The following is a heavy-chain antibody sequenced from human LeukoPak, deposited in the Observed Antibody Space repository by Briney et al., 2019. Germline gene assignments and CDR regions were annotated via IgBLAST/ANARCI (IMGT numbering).Heavy chain of an antibody. Sequence: GGSLRLSCVVSGFTFSSYWMNWVRQAPGKGLEWVANIHEDGGDKYYVDSVKGRFTISRDNAKSSLYLQMNSLRAEDTALYYCARTLRLGTPRAFDIWGRGTMVTVSS. D-gene: IGHD1-14*01. CDR3: ARTLRLGTPRAFDI. CDR2: IHEDGGDK. V-gene: IGHV3-7*05. J-gene: IGHJ3*02. CDR1: GFTFSSYW.